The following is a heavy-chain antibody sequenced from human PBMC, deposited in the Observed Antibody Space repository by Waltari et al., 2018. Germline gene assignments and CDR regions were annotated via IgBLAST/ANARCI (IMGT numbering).Heavy chain of an antibody. CDR2: INHSGST. D-gene: IGHD3-10*01. V-gene: IGHV4-34*01. CDR1: GGSFRGYY. Sequence: QVQLQQWGAGLLKPSETLSLTCAVYGGSFRGYYWSWIRQPPGKGLEWIGEINHSGSTNYNPSLKSRVTISVDTSKNQFSLKLSSVTAADTAVYYCARGWAFGGSGKIDYWGQGTLVTVSS. CDR3: ARGWAFGGSGKIDY. J-gene: IGHJ4*02.